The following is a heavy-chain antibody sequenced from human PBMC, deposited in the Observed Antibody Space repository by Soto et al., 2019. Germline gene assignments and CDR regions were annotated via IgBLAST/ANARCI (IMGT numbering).Heavy chain of an antibody. Sequence: EVQLVESGGGLVQPGGSLRLSCAASGVTVSSNYMSWVRQAPGKGLEWVSVIYSGGSTYYADSVKGRFTISRDNSKNTLYLQMNSLRAEVTAVYYCARHGYNYGGGYLDYWGQGTLVTVSS. CDR1: GVTVSSNY. D-gene: IGHD5-18*01. V-gene: IGHV3-66*04. J-gene: IGHJ4*02. CDR2: IYSGGST. CDR3: ARHGYNYGGGYLDY.